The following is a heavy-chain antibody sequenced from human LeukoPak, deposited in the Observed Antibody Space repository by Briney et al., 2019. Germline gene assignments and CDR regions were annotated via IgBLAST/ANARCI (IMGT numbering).Heavy chain of an antibody. J-gene: IGHJ4*02. CDR2: LNPSGGST. V-gene: IGHV1-46*01. CDR1: GYTVTSYY. Sequence: ASVKVSCKASGYTVTSYYMHWVRQAPGQGLEWMGILNPSGGSTSYAQTFQGRATLTRATSTSTVYMELSSLRSEDTAVYYCARDQEGFDYWGQGTQVTVSS. CDR3: ARDQEGFDY.